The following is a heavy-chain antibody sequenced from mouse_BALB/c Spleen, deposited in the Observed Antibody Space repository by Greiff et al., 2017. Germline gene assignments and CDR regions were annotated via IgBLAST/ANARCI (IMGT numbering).Heavy chain of an antibody. CDR1: GISITTGNYR. CDR2: IYYSGTI. Sequence: EVKLMESGPGLVKPSQTVSLTCTVTGISITTGNYRWSWIRQFPGNKLEWIGYIYYSGTITYNPSLTSRTTITRDTSKNQFFLEMNSLTAEDTATYYCARDRATTGFAYWGQGTLVTVSA. J-gene: IGHJ3*01. CDR3: ARDRATTGFAY. V-gene: IGHV3-5*02. D-gene: IGHD3-1*01.